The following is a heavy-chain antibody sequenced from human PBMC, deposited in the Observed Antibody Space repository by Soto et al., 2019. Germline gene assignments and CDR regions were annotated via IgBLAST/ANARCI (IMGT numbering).Heavy chain of an antibody. V-gene: IGHV5-51*01. CDR1: GYYFPGYW. CDR2: FYPGDSDT. J-gene: IGHJ4*02. D-gene: IGHD4-17*01. Sequence: PGASLKISCKGSGYYFPGYWIGWVRPMPGKGLGLMGIFYPGDSDTRYSPSFQGQVTISADRSISTAYLQWSSLKPSDTAMYYCARQGNGAEGFDYWGQGTLVTVSS. CDR3: ARQGNGAEGFDY.